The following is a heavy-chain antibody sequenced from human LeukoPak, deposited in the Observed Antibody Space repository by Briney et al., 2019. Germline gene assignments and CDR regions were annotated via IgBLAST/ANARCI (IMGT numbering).Heavy chain of an antibody. CDR3: AKDLRGSGWYFDY. V-gene: IGHV3-23*01. Sequence: GGSLRLPCAASGFTFSSYAMNWVRQTPGKGLEWVSTISGSGSTTYYADSVKGRFTISRDNSKTTLYLQMNTLRTEDTAVYYCAKDLRGSGWYFDYWGQGTLVAVSS. CDR2: ISGSGSTT. J-gene: IGHJ4*02. CDR1: GFTFSSYA. D-gene: IGHD6-19*01.